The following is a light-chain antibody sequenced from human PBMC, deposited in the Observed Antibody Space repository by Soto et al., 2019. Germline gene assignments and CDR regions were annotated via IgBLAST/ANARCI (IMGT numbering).Light chain of an antibody. CDR3: QQSYSTPLT. CDR1: QSISSY. Sequence: DIQMTQSPSSLSASVGDRLTITCRASQSISSYLNWYQQKQGKXPKXXIYAASSLQSGVPSRFSGIGSGTDFTITISSLQPEDFATYYCQQSYSTPLTFGGGTKVDIK. V-gene: IGKV1-39*01. CDR2: AAS. J-gene: IGKJ4*01.